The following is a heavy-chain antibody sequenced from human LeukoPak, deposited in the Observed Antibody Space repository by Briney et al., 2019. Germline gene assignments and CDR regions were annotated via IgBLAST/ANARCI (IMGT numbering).Heavy chain of an antibody. J-gene: IGHJ4*02. CDR2: ISAYNGNT. CDR1: GYSFTSYW. D-gene: IGHD4-17*01. Sequence: GESLKISCKGSGYSFTSYWISWVRQAPGQGLEWMGWISAYNGNTNYAQKLQGRVTMTTDTSTSTAYMELRSLRSNDTAVYYCARDSGTVLFDYWGQGTLVTVSS. V-gene: IGHV1-18*04. CDR3: ARDSGTVLFDY.